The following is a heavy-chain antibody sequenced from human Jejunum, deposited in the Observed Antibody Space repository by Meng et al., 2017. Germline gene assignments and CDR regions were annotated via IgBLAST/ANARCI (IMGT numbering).Heavy chain of an antibody. CDR3: ARADYVRYFDL. CDR1: GCCNGSNTW. D-gene: IGHD3-10*02. J-gene: IGHJ2*01. Sequence: QVQLQEPGRELVKPSETHSLTCSVCGCCNGSNTWWSWVPPPPGQGLEWIGEVYQCGSNHYNPSLQSRVTISIDNSKNRFSLSLNSVTAADTAIYYCARADYVRYFDLWGRGTLVTVSS. V-gene: IGHV4-4*02. CDR2: VYQCGSN.